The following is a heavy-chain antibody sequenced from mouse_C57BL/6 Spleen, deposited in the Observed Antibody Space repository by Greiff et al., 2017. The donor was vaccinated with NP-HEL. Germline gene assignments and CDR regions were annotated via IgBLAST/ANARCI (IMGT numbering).Heavy chain of an antibody. D-gene: IGHD1-1*01. CDR1: GYTFTSYW. Sequence: QVQLQQPGTELVKPGASVKLSCKASGYTFTSYWMHWVKQRPGQGLEWIGNINTSNGGTNYNEKFKSKATLTVDKSSSTAYMQLSSLTSEDSAVYYCARSITTVGYFDVWGTGTTVTVSS. J-gene: IGHJ1*03. CDR3: ARSITTVGYFDV. V-gene: IGHV1-53*01. CDR2: INTSNGGT.